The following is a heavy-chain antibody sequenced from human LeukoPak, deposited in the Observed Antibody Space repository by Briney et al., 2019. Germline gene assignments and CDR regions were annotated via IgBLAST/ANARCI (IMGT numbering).Heavy chain of an antibody. J-gene: IGHJ4*02. CDR3: ARDGHVTGTYYFDY. V-gene: IGHV1-2*02. D-gene: IGHD1-7*01. CDR2: INPNSGST. Sequence: ASVKVSCKASGYTFTGYYMHWVRQAPGQGLEWMGWINPNSGSTNYAQKFQGRVTMTRDTSISTAYMELSRLTSDDTAVYYCARDGHVTGTYYFDYWGQGTLVTVSS. CDR1: GYTFTGYY.